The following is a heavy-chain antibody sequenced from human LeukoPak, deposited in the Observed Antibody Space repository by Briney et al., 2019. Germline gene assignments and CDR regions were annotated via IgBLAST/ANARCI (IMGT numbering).Heavy chain of an antibody. CDR3: AKTGWGYSYGYEEY. CDR1: GFTFSSYA. V-gene: IGHV3-23*01. CDR2: ISGSGGST. D-gene: IGHD5-18*01. J-gene: IGHJ4*02. Sequence: GGSLRLSCAASGFTFSSYAMSWVRQAPGKGLEWVSAISGSGGSTYYADSVKGRFTISRDNSKNTLCLQMNSLRAEDTAVYYCAKTGWGYSYGYEEYWGQGTLVTVSS.